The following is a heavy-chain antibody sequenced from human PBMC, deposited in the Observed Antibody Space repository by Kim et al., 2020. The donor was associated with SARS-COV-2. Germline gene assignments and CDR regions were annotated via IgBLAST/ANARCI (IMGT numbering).Heavy chain of an antibody. V-gene: IGHV4-59*13. CDR2: IYYSGST. J-gene: IGHJ3*02. CDR1: GGSISSYY. D-gene: IGHD3-22*01. Sequence: SETLSLTCTVSGGSISSYYWSWIRQPPGKGLEWIGYIYYSGSTNYNPSLKSRVTMSVDTSKNQLSLKLSSVTAADTAVYYCAGTHVLVVFTTGAFDIWGQGTMVTVSS. CDR3: AGTHVLVVFTTGAFDI.